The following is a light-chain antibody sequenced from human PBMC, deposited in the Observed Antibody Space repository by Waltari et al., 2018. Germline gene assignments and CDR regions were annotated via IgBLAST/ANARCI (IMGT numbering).Light chain of an antibody. Sequence: EIVLTQSPATLSLSPGERATLSCRASQSVGSYLAWYQQKLGQAPRVLIYDVSNRATGIPARFSGSGSGTDFTLSISSLEPEDFAVYYCQQRSKWPLTFGGGTKVEIK. CDR2: DVS. CDR1: QSVGSY. V-gene: IGKV3-11*01. CDR3: QQRSKWPLT. J-gene: IGKJ4*01.